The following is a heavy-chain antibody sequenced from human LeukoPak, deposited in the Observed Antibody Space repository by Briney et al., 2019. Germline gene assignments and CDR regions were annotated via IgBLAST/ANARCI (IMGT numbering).Heavy chain of an antibody. J-gene: IGHJ4*02. CDR3: ARGGIYSQGFDY. D-gene: IGHD6-13*01. CDR1: GFTFSSYA. CDR2: ISTTSDYI. V-gene: IGHV3-21*01. Sequence: PGGSLRLSCAASGFTFSSYAMSWVRQAPGKGLEWVSSISTTSDYIHYADSLKGRVAISRDNAKNSLYLQMNSLRAEDTAVYYCARGGIYSQGFDYWGQESLVTVSS.